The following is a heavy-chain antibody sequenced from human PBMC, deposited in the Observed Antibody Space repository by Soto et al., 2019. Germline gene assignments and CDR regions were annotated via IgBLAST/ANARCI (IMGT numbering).Heavy chain of an antibody. Sequence: QVQLQQWGAGLLKPSETLSLTCAVYGGSFSGYYWSWIRQPPGKGLEWIGELNHSGSTNYNPSLKSRVTTSVDTSKNQFSLKVSAVTAADTAVYYCARGYYDSSSYRMDVWGQGTTVTVSS. CDR2: LNHSGST. CDR3: ARGYYDSSSYRMDV. V-gene: IGHV4-34*01. CDR1: GGSFSGYY. J-gene: IGHJ6*02. D-gene: IGHD3-22*01.